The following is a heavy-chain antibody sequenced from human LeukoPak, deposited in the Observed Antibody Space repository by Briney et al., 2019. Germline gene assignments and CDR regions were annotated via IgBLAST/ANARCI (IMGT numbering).Heavy chain of an antibody. D-gene: IGHD2-2*01. CDR1: GGSISSYY. V-gene: IGHV4-59*12. Sequence: SETLSLTCTVSGGSISSYYWSWIRQPPGKGLEWIGYISYSGSSNYNPSLKSRVSISVDTSKNQFSLKLSSVTAADTAVYYCARDTSCSSTSCYGASADPWGQGTLVTVSS. CDR3: ARDTSCSSTSCYGASADP. CDR2: ISYSGSS. J-gene: IGHJ5*02.